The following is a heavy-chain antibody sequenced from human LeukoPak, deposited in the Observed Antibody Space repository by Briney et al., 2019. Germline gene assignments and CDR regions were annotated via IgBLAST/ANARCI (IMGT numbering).Heavy chain of an antibody. CDR3: AKAIDYGDGNYFDY. V-gene: IGHV3-23*01. D-gene: IGHD4-17*01. CDR1: GFTFSSYA. Sequence: PGGSLRLSCAASGFTFSSYAMSWVRQAPGKGLEWISVISGSGGTTYYADSVKGRLTISRDNSKNTLYLQMNSLRAEDTAVYYCAKAIDYGDGNYFDYWGQGTLVTVSS. J-gene: IGHJ4*02. CDR2: ISGSGGTT.